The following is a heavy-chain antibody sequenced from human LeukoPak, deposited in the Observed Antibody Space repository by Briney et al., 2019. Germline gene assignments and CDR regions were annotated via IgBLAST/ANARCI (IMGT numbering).Heavy chain of an antibody. D-gene: IGHD2-15*01. CDR2: LFYSGNA. Sequence: PSETLSLTCTVSGDSYSSNGYYWGCFRQPPGKGLEWVGSLFYSGNAYYNPSLKSRVTISVDTSKNQFSLQLSSVTAADTAVYYCARVVIVDLGYFDYWGQGTLVTVSS. J-gene: IGHJ4*02. CDR1: GDSYSSNGYY. V-gene: IGHV4-39*07. CDR3: ARVVIVDLGYFDY.